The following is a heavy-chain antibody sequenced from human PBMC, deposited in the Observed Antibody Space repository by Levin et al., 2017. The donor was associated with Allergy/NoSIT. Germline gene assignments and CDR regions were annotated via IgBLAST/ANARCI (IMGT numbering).Heavy chain of an antibody. V-gene: IGHV4-39*01. CDR3: ASLAHYGSGSYPSTFDI. CDR1: GGSISSSSYY. J-gene: IGHJ3*02. CDR2: IYYSGST. Sequence: RSSETLSLTCTVSGGSISSSSYYWGWIRQPPGKGLEWIGSIYYSGSTYYNPSLKSRVTISVDTSKNQFSLKLSSVTAADTAVYYCASLAHYGSGSYPSTFDIWGQGTVVTVSS. D-gene: IGHD3-10*01.